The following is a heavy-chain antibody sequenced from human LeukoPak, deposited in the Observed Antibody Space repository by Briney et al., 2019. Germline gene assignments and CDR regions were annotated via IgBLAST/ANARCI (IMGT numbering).Heavy chain of an antibody. Sequence: PSETLSLTCTVSGGSISSYYWSWIRQPPGKGLEWIGYIYYSGSTNYNPSLKSRVTISVDTSKNQFSLKLSSVTAADTAVYYCARDRVDTDASDIWGQGTMVTVSS. CDR3: ARDRVDTDASDI. CDR1: GGSISSYY. V-gene: IGHV4-59*01. CDR2: IYYSGST. D-gene: IGHD5-18*01. J-gene: IGHJ3*02.